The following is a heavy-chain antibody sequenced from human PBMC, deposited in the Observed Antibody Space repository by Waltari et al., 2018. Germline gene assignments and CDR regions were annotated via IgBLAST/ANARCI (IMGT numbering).Heavy chain of an antibody. CDR2: ISSSSSYI. V-gene: IGHV3-21*01. CDR1: GFTFSSYS. CDR3: FSFDSSGSRDAFDI. Sequence: EVQLVESGGGLVKPGGSLRLSCAASGFTFSSYSMNWVRQAPGKGLEWVSSISSSSSYIYYADSVKGRFTISRDNAKNSLYLQMNSLRAEDTAVYYCFSFDSSGSRDAFDIWGQGTMVTVSS. J-gene: IGHJ3*02. D-gene: IGHD3-22*01.